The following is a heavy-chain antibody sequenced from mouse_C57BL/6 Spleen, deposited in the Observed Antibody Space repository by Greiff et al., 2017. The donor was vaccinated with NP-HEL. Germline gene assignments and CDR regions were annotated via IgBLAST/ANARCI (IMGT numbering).Heavy chain of an antibody. CDR3: ARGPVGYGSSYYAMDY. Sequence: QVTLKVSGPGILQPSQTLSLTCSFSGFSLSTFGMGVGWIRQPSGKGLEWLAHIWWDDDKYYTPALKSRLTISKDTSQNQVFLKIANVDTADTATYYCARGPVGYGSSYYAMDYWGQGTSVTVSS. J-gene: IGHJ4*01. CDR2: IWWDDDK. V-gene: IGHV8-8*01. CDR1: GFSLSTFGMG. D-gene: IGHD1-1*01.